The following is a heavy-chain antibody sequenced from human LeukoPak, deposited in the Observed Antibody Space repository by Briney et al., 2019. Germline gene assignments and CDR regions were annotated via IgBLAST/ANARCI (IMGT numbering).Heavy chain of an antibody. V-gene: IGHV3-30*18. J-gene: IGHJ4*02. CDR1: GFSFSRYA. CDR3: AKDKGREGDH. CDR2: ISSEGSEQ. Sequence: GGSLRLSCAGSGFSFSRYAMHWVRKAPGKGLEWVAVISSEGSEQLYADSVKGRFTISRDNSKNTVNLQMNSLRLDDTAVYYCAKDKGREGDHWGQGTLVAVSS.